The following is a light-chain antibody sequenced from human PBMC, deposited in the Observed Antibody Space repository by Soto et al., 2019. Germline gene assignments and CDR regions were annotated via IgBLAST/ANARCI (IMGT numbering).Light chain of an antibody. CDR1: SSDVGGYNY. V-gene: IGLV2-14*01. Sequence: QAVRTQPASVSGSPGQSITISCTGTSSDVGGYNYVSWCQQHPGKAPKLMIYEVSNRPSGVSNRFSGSKSGNTASLTISGLQAEDESDYYCSSYTSSSTLYVFGPGTKLTVL. J-gene: IGLJ1*01. CDR2: EVS. CDR3: SSYTSSSTLYV.